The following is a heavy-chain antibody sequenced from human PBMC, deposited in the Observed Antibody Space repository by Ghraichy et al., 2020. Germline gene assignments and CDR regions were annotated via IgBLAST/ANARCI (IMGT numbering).Heavy chain of an antibody. J-gene: IGHJ2*01. Sequence: GESLNISCAASGFTFSSYAMSWVRQAPGKGLEWVSAISGSGGSTYYADSVKGRFTISRDNSKNTLYLQMNSLRAEDTAVYYCAKPLRWYTHWYFDLWGRGTLVTVSS. CDR2: ISGSGGST. D-gene: IGHD4-23*01. V-gene: IGHV3-23*01. CDR1: GFTFSSYA. CDR3: AKPLRWYTHWYFDL.